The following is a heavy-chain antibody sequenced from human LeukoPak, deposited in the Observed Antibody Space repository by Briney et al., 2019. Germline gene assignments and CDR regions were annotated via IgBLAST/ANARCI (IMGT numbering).Heavy chain of an antibody. CDR3: AKMSYDYVWGSYVGY. CDR1: GFTFCSYG. CDR2: ISGSGGTT. D-gene: IGHD3-16*01. Sequence: GGSLRLSCEASGFTFCSYGMHWVRQAPGKGLEWVSGISGSGGTTYYADSVKGRFTISRDNSKNTLYLQMNRLRAEDTAVYYCAKMSYDYVWGSYVGYWGQGTLVTVSS. V-gene: IGHV3-23*01. J-gene: IGHJ4*02.